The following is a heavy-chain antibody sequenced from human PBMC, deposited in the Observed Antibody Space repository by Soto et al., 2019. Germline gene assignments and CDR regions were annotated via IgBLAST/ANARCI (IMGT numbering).Heavy chain of an antibody. CDR3: ARVNVTLDL. CDR1: WGKSGNRPCS. Sequence: LELLSLRYTVSWGKSGNRPCSCIWNRQPPGKGLEWIGSFHYGGSTCYSPSLKSRVTITLETSKSQFSLRLTSVTASDTAVYYCARVNVTLDLWGLGTLVTVSS. J-gene: IGHJ4*02. CDR2: FHYGGST. D-gene: IGHD2-21*02. V-gene: IGHV4-39*01.